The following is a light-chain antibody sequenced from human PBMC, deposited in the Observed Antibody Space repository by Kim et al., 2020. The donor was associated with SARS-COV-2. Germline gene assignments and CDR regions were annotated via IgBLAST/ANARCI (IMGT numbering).Light chain of an antibody. Sequence: SVGDRVTIPCRASQSISSWLAWYQQKPGKAPKVLIYKASSLESGGPSRFSGSGSGTEFTLTIRSLQPDDFATYYCQQYNSYSPLTFGGGTKVDIK. J-gene: IGKJ4*01. V-gene: IGKV1-5*03. CDR1: QSISSW. CDR3: QQYNSYSPLT. CDR2: KAS.